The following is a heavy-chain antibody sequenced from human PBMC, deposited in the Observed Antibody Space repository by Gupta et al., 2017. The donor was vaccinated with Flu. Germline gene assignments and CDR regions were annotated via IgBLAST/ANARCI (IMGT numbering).Heavy chain of an antibody. V-gene: IGHV3-30*18. J-gene: IGHJ4*02. CDR3: AKGITFGGAFDY. Sequence: VQPVESGGGVVQPGRSLRLSCAASGFTFSSYGMHWVRQATGKGRDWVAGISYDGSNKYYADSVKGRFTMSRDNSTNSLYLQMNSLRAEDTAVYYCAKGITFGGAFDYWGQGTLVTVSS. CDR1: GFTFSSYG. D-gene: IGHD3-16*01. CDR2: ISYDGSNK.